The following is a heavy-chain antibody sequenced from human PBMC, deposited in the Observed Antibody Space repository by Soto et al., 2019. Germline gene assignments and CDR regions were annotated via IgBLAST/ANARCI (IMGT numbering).Heavy chain of an antibody. CDR2: ISDSGGST. D-gene: IGHD6-19*01. CDR1: GFTFSSCA. Sequence: GGSLRLSCAASGFTFSSCAMTWVRQAPGMGLQWVSAISDSGGSTYYADSVRGRFTISRDNSKNTLYLQLNNLGAEDTAVYYCAKDKPAAGSQWLVPIWGRGTLVTVSS. J-gene: IGHJ4*02. V-gene: IGHV3-23*01. CDR3: AKDKPAAGSQWLVPI.